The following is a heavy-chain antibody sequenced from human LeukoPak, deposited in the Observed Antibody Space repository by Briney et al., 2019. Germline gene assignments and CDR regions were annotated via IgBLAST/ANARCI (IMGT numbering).Heavy chain of an antibody. V-gene: IGHV1-69*13. CDR2: ITPIFGTA. CDR3: ARGRQHIVVVTAFDY. J-gene: IGHJ4*02. CDR1: GGTFSSYA. D-gene: IGHD2-21*02. Sequence: SVKVSCKASGGTFSSYAISWVRQAPGQGLEWMGGITPIFGTANYAQKFQGRVTITADESTSTAYMELSSLRSEDTAVYYCARGRQHIVVVTAFDYWGQGTLVTVSS.